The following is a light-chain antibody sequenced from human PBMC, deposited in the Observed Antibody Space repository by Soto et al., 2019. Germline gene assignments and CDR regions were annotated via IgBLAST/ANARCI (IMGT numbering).Light chain of an antibody. CDR2: GAS. CDR1: QGVSSN. J-gene: IGKJ1*01. V-gene: IGKV3-15*01. Sequence: EIVLTQSPATLSVSPGERATLSCRASQGVSSNLAWYQQKPGQGPRLLIYGASTRATGISARFSGSGSGTEFTLNISSLQPEDFALYYCQQYNNWPPRGTFGQGTKVEFK. CDR3: QQYNNWPPRGT.